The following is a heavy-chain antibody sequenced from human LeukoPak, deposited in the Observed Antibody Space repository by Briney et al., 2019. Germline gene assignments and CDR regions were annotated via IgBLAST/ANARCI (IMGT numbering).Heavy chain of an antibody. D-gene: IGHD3-22*01. CDR3: AKRKDSGGYYFFDY. CDR1: GFTFSTYA. V-gene: IGHV3-23*01. Sequence: GGSLRLSCAASGFTFSTYAMTWVRQAPGKGLEWVSGVSGGGGSTYYADSVKGRFTISRDNSKNTLYPQMNSLRAEDTAVYYCAKRKDSGGYYFFDYWGQGTLVTVSS. CDR2: VSGGGGST. J-gene: IGHJ4*02.